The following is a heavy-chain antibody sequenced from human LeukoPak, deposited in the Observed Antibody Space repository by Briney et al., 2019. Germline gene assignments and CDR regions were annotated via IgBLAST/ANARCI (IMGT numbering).Heavy chain of an antibody. V-gene: IGHV3-23*01. CDR1: GFTFSSYA. D-gene: IGHD5-18*01. Sequence: PGGSLRLSCAASGFTFSSYAMSWVRQAPGKGLEWVSGISGSGGSTYYADSVKGRFTISRDNSKNTLYLQMNSLRAEDTAVYYCARGRGYSYGAHFDYWGQGTLVTVSS. CDR3: ARGRGYSYGAHFDY. CDR2: ISGSGGST. J-gene: IGHJ4*02.